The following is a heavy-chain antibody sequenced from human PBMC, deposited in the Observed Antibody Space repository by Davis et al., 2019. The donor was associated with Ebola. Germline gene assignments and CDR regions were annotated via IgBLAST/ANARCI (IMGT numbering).Heavy chain of an antibody. V-gene: IGHV4-34*01. CDR3: ARGSGWYPYYYYGMDV. J-gene: IGHJ6*02. D-gene: IGHD6-13*01. CDR1: GGSFSGYY. CDR2: INHSGST. Sequence: SETLSLTCAVYGGSFSGYYWSWIRQPPGKGLEWIGEINHSGSTNYNPPLKSRVTISVDTSKNQFSLKLSSVTAADTAVYYCARGSGWYPYYYYGMDVWGQGTTVTVSS.